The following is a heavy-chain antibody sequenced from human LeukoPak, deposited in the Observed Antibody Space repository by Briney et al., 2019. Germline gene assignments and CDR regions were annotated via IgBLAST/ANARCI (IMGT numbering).Heavy chain of an antibody. CDR2: ISSSGSTI. Sequence: GSLRLSCAASGFTFSSYEMNWVRQAPGKGLEWVSYISSSGSTIYYADSVKGRFTISRDNAKNSLYLQMNSLRAEDTAVYYCASEGRIVGATGYDYWGQGTLVTVSS. J-gene: IGHJ4*02. CDR3: ASEGRIVGATGYDY. CDR1: GFTFSSYE. D-gene: IGHD1-26*01. V-gene: IGHV3-48*03.